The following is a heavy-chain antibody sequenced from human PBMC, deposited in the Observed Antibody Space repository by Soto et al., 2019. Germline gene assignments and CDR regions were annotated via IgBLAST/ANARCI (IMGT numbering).Heavy chain of an antibody. CDR3: AREYCSSTSCYLPDY. D-gene: IGHD2-2*01. J-gene: IGHJ4*02. CDR1: GYTFTSYG. V-gene: IGHV1-18*01. CDR2: ISTYNGNT. Sequence: ASVKVSCKASGYTFTSYGISWVRQAPGQGLEWMGWISTYNGNTNYAQKLQGRVTMTTDTSTSTVYMELRSLRSDDTALYYCAREYCSSTSCYLPDYWGQGTLVTVSS.